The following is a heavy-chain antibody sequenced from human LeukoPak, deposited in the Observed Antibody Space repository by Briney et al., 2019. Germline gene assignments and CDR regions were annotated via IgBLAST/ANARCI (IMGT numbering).Heavy chain of an antibody. CDR2: SIPIVGTA. Sequence: SVKVSCKASGGTFISYAISWVRQAPGQGLDWMGMSIPIVGTANYAQKFQGRVTITTDEYTSTAYMELSSLRSEDTAVYYCARDGPSSSWYRGDYYFDYWGQGTLVTVSS. CDR1: GGTFISYA. V-gene: IGHV1-69*05. CDR3: ARDGPSSSWYRGDYYFDY. J-gene: IGHJ4*02. D-gene: IGHD6-13*01.